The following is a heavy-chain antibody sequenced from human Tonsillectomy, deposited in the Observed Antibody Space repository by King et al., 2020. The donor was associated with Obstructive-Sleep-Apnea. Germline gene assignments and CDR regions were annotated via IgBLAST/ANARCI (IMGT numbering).Heavy chain of an antibody. Sequence: VQLVESGGGLVQPGGSLRLSCAASGFTFSSYSMNWVRQAPGKGLEWVSYISSSSSMKYYADSVKGRFTISSDNAKNSLYLQMNSLRAEDTAVYYCASVLDYYDSSGYYYPNFDYWGQGTLVTVSS. D-gene: IGHD3-22*01. CDR3: ASVLDYYDSSGYYYPNFDY. CDR1: GFTFSSYS. J-gene: IGHJ4*02. V-gene: IGHV3-48*04. CDR2: ISSSSSMK.